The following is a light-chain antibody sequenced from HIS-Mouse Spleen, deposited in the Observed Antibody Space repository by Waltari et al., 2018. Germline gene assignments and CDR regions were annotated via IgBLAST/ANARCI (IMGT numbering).Light chain of an antibody. J-gene: IGLJ1*01. Sequence: QSALTQPASVSGSPGQSITISCTGTSSDVGGYNYVSWYQQHPGKAPNLMIYDVSNRPSGVSNRFSGPKSGNTASLTISGLQAEDEADYYCSSYTSSSTRVFGTGTKVTVL. CDR1: SSDVGGYNY. V-gene: IGLV2-14*03. CDR3: SSYTSSSTRV. CDR2: DVS.